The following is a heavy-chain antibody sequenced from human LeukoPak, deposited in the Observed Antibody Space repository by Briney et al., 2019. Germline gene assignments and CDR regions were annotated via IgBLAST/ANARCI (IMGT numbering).Heavy chain of an antibody. CDR1: GGSISSYY. Sequence: SETLSLTCTVSGGSISSYYWSWLRQPPGKGLEWIGYIYYSGSTNYNPSLKSRVTISVDTSKNQFSLKLSSVTAADTAVYYCARGQYQLLLGAFDIWGQGTMVTVSS. J-gene: IGHJ3*02. V-gene: IGHV4-59*01. CDR2: IYYSGST. CDR3: ARGQYQLLLGAFDI. D-gene: IGHD2-2*01.